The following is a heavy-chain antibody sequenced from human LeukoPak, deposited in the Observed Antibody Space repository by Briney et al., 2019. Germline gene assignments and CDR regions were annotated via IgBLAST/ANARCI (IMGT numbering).Heavy chain of an antibody. V-gene: IGHV4-59*01. Sequence: SETLSLTCTVSGGPISSYYWSWIRQPPGKGLEWIGYIYYSGSTNYNPSLKSRVTISVDTSKNQFSLKLSSVTAADTAVYYCARDHRTANDAFDIWGQGTMVTVSS. CDR3: ARDHRTANDAFDI. CDR2: IYYSGST. J-gene: IGHJ3*02. CDR1: GGPISSYY.